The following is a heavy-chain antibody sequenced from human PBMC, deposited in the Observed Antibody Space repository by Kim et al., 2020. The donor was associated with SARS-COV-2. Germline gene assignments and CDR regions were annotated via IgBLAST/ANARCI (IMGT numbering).Heavy chain of an antibody. J-gene: IGHJ2*01. CDR1: GFTFSSYS. D-gene: IGHD2-2*01. CDR3: ARVNIVVVPAAISWYFDL. CDR2: ISSSSSTI. Sequence: GGSLRLSCAASGFTFSSYSMNWVRQAPGKGLEWVSYISSSSSTIYYADSVKGRFTISRDNAKNSLYLQMNSLRDEDTAVYYCARVNIVVVPAAISWYFDLWGRGTLVTVSS. V-gene: IGHV3-48*02.